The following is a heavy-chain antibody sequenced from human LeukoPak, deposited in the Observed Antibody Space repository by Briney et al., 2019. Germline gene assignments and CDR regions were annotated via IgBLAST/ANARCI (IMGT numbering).Heavy chain of an antibody. CDR3: ARTKSTLWPAAISDY. V-gene: IGHV3-53*01. CDR2: IYIGGST. J-gene: IGHJ4*02. CDR1: VFTVSSNN. D-gene: IGHD2-2*01. Sequence: GGSLRLSCAASVFTVSSNNMSCGCQAPGEGREWVSVIYIGGSTYYADSVTCRVTISRADSQKTMYIPMNSLRGEDTAVYYCARTKSTLWPAAISDYWGQGTLVTVSS.